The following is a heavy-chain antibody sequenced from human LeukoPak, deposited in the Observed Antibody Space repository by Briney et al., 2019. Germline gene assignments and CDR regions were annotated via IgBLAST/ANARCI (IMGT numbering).Heavy chain of an antibody. CDR2: ISGSGGST. Sequence: GGSLRLPCAASGFTFSSYAMSWVRQAPGKGLEWVSAISGSGGSTYYADSVKGRFTISRDNSKNTLYLQMNSLRAEDTAVYYCAKDEQQLDYYFDYWGQGTLVTVSS. J-gene: IGHJ4*02. V-gene: IGHV3-23*01. D-gene: IGHD6-13*01. CDR1: GFTFSSYA. CDR3: AKDEQQLDYYFDY.